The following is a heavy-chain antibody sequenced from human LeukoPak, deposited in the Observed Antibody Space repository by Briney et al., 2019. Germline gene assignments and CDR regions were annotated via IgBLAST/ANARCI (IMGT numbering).Heavy chain of an antibody. J-gene: IGHJ6*02. CDR3: ARDQNGNYYYYGMDV. D-gene: IGHD1-1*01. Sequence: SQTLSLTCTVSGGSISSGDYYWTWIRQPPGTGLEWIGYIYYSGGTYYNPSLKSRVTTSVDTSKNQFSLKLSSVTAADTAVYYCARDQNGNYYYYGMDVWGRGTTVTVSS. V-gene: IGHV4-30-4*01. CDR2: IYYSGGT. CDR1: GGSISSGDYY.